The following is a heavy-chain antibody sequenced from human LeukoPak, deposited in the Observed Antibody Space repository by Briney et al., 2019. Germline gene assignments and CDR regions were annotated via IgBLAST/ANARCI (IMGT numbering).Heavy chain of an antibody. CDR3: ARRDYYDSDHLFDP. V-gene: IGHV1-18*01. CDR2: ISAYNGNT. J-gene: IGHJ5*02. D-gene: IGHD3-3*01. CDR1: GYTFTSYG. Sequence: GASVKVSCKASGYTFTSYGISWVRQAPGQGLEWMGWISAYNGNTNYAQKLQGRVTMPTDTSTSTAYMELRSLRSDDTAVYYCARRDYYDSDHLFDPWGQGTLVTVSS.